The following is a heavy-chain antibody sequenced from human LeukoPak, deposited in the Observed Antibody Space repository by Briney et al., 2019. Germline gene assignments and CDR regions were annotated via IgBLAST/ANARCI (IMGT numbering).Heavy chain of an antibody. J-gene: IGHJ4*02. CDR2: ISGSGSTI. D-gene: IGHD2-15*01. CDR3: AKSGRILEY. V-gene: IGHV3-48*03. CDR1: GYIFSDFE. Sequence: GGSLRLSCVGSGYIFSDFEMNWVRQAPGKGLEWVAYISGSGSTIYYLDSVKGRFTISRDNAKNLLYLQMNSLRPDDTAVYYCAKSGRILEYWGLGSLVTVSS.